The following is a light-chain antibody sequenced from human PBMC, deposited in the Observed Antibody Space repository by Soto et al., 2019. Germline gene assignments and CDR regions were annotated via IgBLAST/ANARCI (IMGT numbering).Light chain of an antibody. CDR2: GAS. CDR3: QQYGSLWT. V-gene: IGKV3-20*01. J-gene: IGKJ1*01. CDR1: QSVSSSH. Sequence: EIVLTQSPGTLSLSPGERATLSCRASQSVSSSHLAWYQQKPGRAPTLLIYGASRRATGIPDRFSGSGSGTDFPLTISRLEPGDFAVYYCQQYGSLWTFGQGTKVEI.